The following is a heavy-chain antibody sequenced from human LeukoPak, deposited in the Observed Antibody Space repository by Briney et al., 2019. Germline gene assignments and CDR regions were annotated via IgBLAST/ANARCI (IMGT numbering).Heavy chain of an antibody. CDR1: GDSISSSTYY. D-gene: IGHD1-26*01. CDR2: IYYSGST. V-gene: IGHV4-39*01. CDR3: ARQKWEENLFDP. Sequence: SETLSLTCTLSGDSISSSTYYSGWIRQPPGKGLEWIGSIYYSGSTYYNPSLKSRVTISVDTSKSQFSLKLSSMTAADTAVYYCARQKWEENLFDPWGEGTLVTVSS. J-gene: IGHJ5*02.